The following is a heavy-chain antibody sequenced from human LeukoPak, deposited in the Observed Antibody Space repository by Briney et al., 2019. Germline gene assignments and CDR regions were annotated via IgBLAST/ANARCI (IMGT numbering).Heavy chain of an antibody. D-gene: IGHD3-22*01. CDR1: GFTFRNHG. V-gene: IGHV3-33*01. CDR3: ARESDSSGYYDY. J-gene: IGHJ4*02. Sequence: GMSLRLSCAASGFTFRNHGMHWVRQAPGKGLEWVAVIWYDGSNQYYADSVKGRFTISRDNSKNTLWLQMNSLRAEDTAVYYCARESDSSGYYDYWGQGTLVTVSS. CDR2: IWYDGSNQ.